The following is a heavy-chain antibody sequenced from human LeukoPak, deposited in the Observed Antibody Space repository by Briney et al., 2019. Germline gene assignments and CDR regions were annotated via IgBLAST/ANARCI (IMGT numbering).Heavy chain of an antibody. Sequence: GGSLRLSCAASGFIFSSYAMSWVRQAPGKGLEWVSAISGSGGSTYYADSVKGRFTISRDNSKNTLYLQMNSLRAEDTAVYYCAKDIRPDDYVFDYWGQGTLVTVSS. D-gene: IGHD3-16*01. CDR2: ISGSGGST. CDR1: GFIFSSYA. V-gene: IGHV3-23*01. CDR3: AKDIRPDDYVFDY. J-gene: IGHJ4*02.